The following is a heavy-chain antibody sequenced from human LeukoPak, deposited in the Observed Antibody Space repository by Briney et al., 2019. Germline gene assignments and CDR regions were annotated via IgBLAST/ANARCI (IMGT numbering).Heavy chain of an antibody. J-gene: IGHJ4*02. CDR2: INHSGST. Sequence: PSETLSLTCAVYGGSFSGYYWSWIRQPPGKGLEWIGEINHSGSTNYNPSLKSRVTISVDTSKNQFSLKLSSVTAADTAVYYCESKMGATRSNFDYWGQGTLVTVSS. CDR1: GGSFSGYY. D-gene: IGHD1-26*01. CDR3: ESKMGATRSNFDY. V-gene: IGHV4-34*01.